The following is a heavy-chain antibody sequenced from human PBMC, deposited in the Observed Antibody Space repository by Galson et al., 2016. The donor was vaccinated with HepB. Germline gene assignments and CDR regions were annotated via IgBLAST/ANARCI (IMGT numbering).Heavy chain of an antibody. D-gene: IGHD3-10*01. Sequence: SVKVSCKASGGTFSNFAISWLRQAPGQGLEWMGGIIPLFGATNYAQKFQGRVTITADKSTTTVYMDLSSLRSEATAVYYCARGGGITRVRGVMPGWFDPWGQGTLVTVSS. J-gene: IGHJ5*02. CDR2: IIPLFGAT. V-gene: IGHV1-69*06. CDR3: ARGGGITRVRGVMPGWFDP. CDR1: GGTFSNFA.